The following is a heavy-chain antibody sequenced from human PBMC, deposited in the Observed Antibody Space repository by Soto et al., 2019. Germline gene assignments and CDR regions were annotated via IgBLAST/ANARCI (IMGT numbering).Heavy chain of an antibody. CDR2: IYYSGST. Sequence: SETLSLTCPVSGGSISSYYWSWIRQPPGKGLEWIGYIYYSGSTNYNPALKSRVTISVDTSKNQYSLKLSSVTAADTAVYYCARDLSPAGRYYYYGMDVWGQGTTVTVSS. J-gene: IGHJ6*02. CDR1: GGSISSYY. CDR3: ARDLSPAGRYYYYGMDV. D-gene: IGHD2-2*01. V-gene: IGHV4-59*01.